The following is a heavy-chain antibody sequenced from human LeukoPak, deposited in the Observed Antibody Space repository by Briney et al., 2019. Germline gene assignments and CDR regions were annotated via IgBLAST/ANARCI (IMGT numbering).Heavy chain of an antibody. D-gene: IGHD3-22*01. J-gene: IGHJ4*02. Sequence: PGGSLRLSCAASGFTFSDYAMNWVRQAPGKGLEWVSYISTSSTTIYYADSVKGRFTISRDNARNSLYLQMNSLRAEDTAVYYCAKKGYYDGSGYYMYYFDHWGQGTLVTVSS. V-gene: IGHV3-48*04. CDR1: GFTFSDYA. CDR3: AKKGYYDGSGYYMYYFDH. CDR2: ISTSSTTI.